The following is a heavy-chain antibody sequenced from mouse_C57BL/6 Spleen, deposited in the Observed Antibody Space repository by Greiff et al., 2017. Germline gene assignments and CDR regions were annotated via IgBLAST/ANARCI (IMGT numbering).Heavy chain of an antibody. CDR1: GFNIKDYY. CDR2: IDPEDGAT. D-gene: IGHD4-1*01. CDR3: TRGTGSFDY. V-gene: IGHV14-1*01. Sequence: VQLQQSGAELVRPGASVKLSCTASGFNIKDYYMHWVKQRPEQGLEWIGRIDPEDGATEFAPKFQGKATMTADTSSNTAYLQLSSLTSEDTAVYYCTRGTGSFDYWGQGTTLTVSS. J-gene: IGHJ2*01.